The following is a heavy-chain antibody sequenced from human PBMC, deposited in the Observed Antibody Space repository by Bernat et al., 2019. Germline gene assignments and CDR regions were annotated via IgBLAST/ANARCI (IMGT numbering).Heavy chain of an antibody. V-gene: IGHV3-48*03. Sequence: EVQLVESGGGLVQPGGSLRLSCAASGFTLSIYEMNWVRQAPGKGLEWVSYISSSDNTIYYADSVKGRFTISRDNAKNSLFLQMNSLRDEDTAVYSCARGPGQNWYFDLWGRGTLVTVSS. CDR3: ARGPGQNWYFDL. J-gene: IGHJ2*01. CDR2: ISSSDNTI. D-gene: IGHD7-27*01. CDR1: GFTLSIYE.